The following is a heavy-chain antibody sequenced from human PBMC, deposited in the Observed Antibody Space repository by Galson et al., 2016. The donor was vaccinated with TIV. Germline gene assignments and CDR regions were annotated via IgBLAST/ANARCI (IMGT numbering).Heavy chain of an antibody. Sequence: QSGAEVKKSGESLKISCKGSGYRFTNYWIGWVRQMPGKGLEWVAIIYPGDSETRYSPSFQGQVTISADKSINTAFVQWSSLKASDTAMYYCARAFWTGNYFFDFWGQGTLATVSS. V-gene: IGHV5-51*01. CDR1: GYRFTNYW. J-gene: IGHJ4*02. CDR3: ARAFWTGNYFFDF. CDR2: IYPGDSET. D-gene: IGHD3/OR15-3a*01.